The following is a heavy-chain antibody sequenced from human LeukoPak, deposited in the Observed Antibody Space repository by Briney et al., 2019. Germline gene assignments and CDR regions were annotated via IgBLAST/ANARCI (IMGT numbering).Heavy chain of an antibody. CDR1: GDSISIYY. CDR3: AKTPVRRFPLYFDY. Sequence: PSETLSLTCTVSGDSISIYYWSWIRQPPGKGLEWIGYIYNSGSTNYNPSLKSRVTISVDTSKNQFSLKLSSVTAADTAVYYCAKTPVRRFPLYFDYWGQGTLVTVSS. CDR2: IYNSGST. V-gene: IGHV4-59*01. D-gene: IGHD3-3*01. J-gene: IGHJ4*02.